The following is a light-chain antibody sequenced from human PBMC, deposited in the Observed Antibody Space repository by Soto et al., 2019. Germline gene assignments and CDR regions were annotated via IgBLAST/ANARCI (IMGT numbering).Light chain of an antibody. CDR1: SSDIGGYNY. V-gene: IGLV2-14*01. Sequence: QSVLTQPASVSGSPGQSTTSSCTGTSSDIGGYNYVSWYQQLPGEAPKLIIYDVSDRPSGVSTRFSGSKSGNTASLTISGLQAEDEGDYYCSSFTSRHTYVFGTGTKLTVL. J-gene: IGLJ1*01. CDR3: SSFTSRHTYV. CDR2: DVS.